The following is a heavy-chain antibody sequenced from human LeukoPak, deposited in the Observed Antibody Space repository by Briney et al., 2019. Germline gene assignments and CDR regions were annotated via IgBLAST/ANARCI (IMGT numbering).Heavy chain of an antibody. CDR3: ARRLGYCSGGSCHRWFDP. CDR1: GYSFTSYW. CDR2: IYPGDSDT. V-gene: IGHV5-51*01. Sequence: GESLKISCKGSGYSFTSYWIGWVRQMPGKGLEWMGIIYPGDSDTRYSPSFQGQVTISADKSTSTAYLQWSSLKASDTAMYYCARRLGYCSGGSCHRWFDPWGQGTLVTVSS. J-gene: IGHJ5*02. D-gene: IGHD2-15*01.